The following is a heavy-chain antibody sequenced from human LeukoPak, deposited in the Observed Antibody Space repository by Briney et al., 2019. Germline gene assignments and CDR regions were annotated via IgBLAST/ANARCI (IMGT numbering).Heavy chain of an antibody. CDR2: ISGSGGST. CDR3: AKTRGGWHYFDY. CDR1: GFTFSSYA. D-gene: IGHD6-19*01. V-gene: IGHV3-23*01. J-gene: IGHJ4*02. Sequence: PGGSLRLSCAASGFTFSSYAMSWVPQAPGKGLEWGSAISGSGGSTYYADSVKGRFTISRDNSKNTLYLQMNSLRAEDTAVYYCAKTRGGWHYFDYWGQGTLVTVSS.